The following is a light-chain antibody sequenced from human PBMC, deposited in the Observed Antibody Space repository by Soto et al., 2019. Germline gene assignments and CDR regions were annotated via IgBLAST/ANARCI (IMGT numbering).Light chain of an antibody. CDR1: QNIRNW. J-gene: IGKJ5*01. CDR2: DAS. CDR3: QQYGSSPRIT. Sequence: DIQMTQSPSTLSASVGDRVTITCRASQNIRNWLAWYQQKPGKAPNPLIYDASSLKSGVPARFSGSGSGTEFTLTISRLEPEDFAVYYCQQYGSSPRITFGQGTRLEIK. V-gene: IGKV1-5*01.